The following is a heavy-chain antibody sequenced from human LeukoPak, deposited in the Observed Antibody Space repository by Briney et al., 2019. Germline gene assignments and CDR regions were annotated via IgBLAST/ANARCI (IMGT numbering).Heavy chain of an antibody. J-gene: IGHJ6*02. CDR3: ARGGADSSGWTLVAYYYYDMDV. D-gene: IGHD6-19*01. V-gene: IGHV4-39*07. Sequence: SETLSLTCTVSGGSISNSPYYWAWIRQPPGKGLEWIGSIYYSGTTYYNPSLKSRVTISVDTSKNQFSLKLSSVTAADTAVYYCARGGADSSGWTLVAYYYYDMDVWGQGTTVTVSS. CDR2: IYYSGTT. CDR1: GGSISNSPYY.